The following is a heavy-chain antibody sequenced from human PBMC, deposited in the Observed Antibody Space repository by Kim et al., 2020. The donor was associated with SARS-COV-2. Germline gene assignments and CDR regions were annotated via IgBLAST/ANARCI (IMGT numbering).Heavy chain of an antibody. CDR1: GFTFSSYA. D-gene: IGHD3-22*01. Sequence: GGSLRLSCAASGFTFSSYAMHWVRQAPGKGLEWVAVISYDGSNKYYADSVKGRFTISRDNSKNTLYLQMNSLRAEDTAVYYCAREFWYYYDSSGYQYYY. CDR2: ISYDGSNK. V-gene: IGHV3-30-3*01. J-gene: IGHJ6*03. CDR3: AREFWYYYDSSGYQYYY.